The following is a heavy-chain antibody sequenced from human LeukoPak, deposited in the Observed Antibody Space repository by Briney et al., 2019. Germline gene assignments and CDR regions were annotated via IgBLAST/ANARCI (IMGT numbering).Heavy chain of an antibody. CDR2: ISGGGDDT. V-gene: IGHV3-23*01. CDR3: ARGDIVDY. Sequence: PGGSLRLSCAVSGFIFSSSAMSWVRQAPGKGLEWVSAISGGGDDTSYADSARGRFTVSRDNSKNTLYLQMNSLRAEDTAVYYCARGDIVDYWGQGTLVTVSS. CDR1: GFIFSSSA. D-gene: IGHD2-15*01. J-gene: IGHJ4*02.